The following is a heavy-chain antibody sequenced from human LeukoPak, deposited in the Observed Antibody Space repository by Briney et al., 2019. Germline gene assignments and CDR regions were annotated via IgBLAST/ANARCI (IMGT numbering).Heavy chain of an antibody. Sequence: SETLSLTCTVSGGSISSYYWSWIRQPPGKGLEWIGYIYYSGSTNYSPSLKSRVTISVDTSKNQFSLKLSSVTAADTAVYYCAREDSGNSDDSLDIWGQGTMVAVSS. CDR2: IYYSGST. V-gene: IGHV4-59*12. CDR3: AREDSGNSDDSLDI. J-gene: IGHJ3*02. D-gene: IGHD4-23*01. CDR1: GGSISSYY.